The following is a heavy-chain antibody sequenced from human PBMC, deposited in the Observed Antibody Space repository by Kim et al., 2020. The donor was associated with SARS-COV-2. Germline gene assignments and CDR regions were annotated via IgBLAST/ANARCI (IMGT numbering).Heavy chain of an antibody. Sequence: LSLTCAASGFTFSSYAMSWVRQAPGKGLEWVSAISGSGGSTYYADSVKGRFTISRDNSKNTLYLQMNSLRAEDTAVYYCAKDPPIRYFDWFQQLGGYWGQGTLVTVSS. V-gene: IGHV3-23*01. CDR1: GFTFSSYA. CDR3: AKDPPIRYFDWFQQLGGY. CDR2: ISGSGGST. D-gene: IGHD3-9*01. J-gene: IGHJ4*02.